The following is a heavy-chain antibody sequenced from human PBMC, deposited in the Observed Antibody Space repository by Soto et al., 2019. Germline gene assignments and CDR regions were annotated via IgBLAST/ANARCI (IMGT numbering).Heavy chain of an antibody. J-gene: IGHJ4*02. V-gene: IGHV4-39*01. CDR1: GSTIRNSSYY. Sequence: SETLSLTCTFSGSTIRNSSYYRGWIRHPPGKGLEWIGSIYYSGSTYYNPSLKSRVTISVDTSKNQFSLKLSSVTAADTAVYYCARQYSSSWYYHYWGQGTLVTVSS. CDR2: IYYSGST. CDR3: ARQYSSSWYYHY. D-gene: IGHD6-13*01.